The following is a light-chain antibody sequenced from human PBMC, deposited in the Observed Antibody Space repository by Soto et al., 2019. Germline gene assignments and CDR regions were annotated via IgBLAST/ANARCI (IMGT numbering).Light chain of an antibody. V-gene: IGLV2-14*01. CDR1: DSDIGAYNY. J-gene: IGLJ2*01. CDR2: EVT. CDR3: NSFTTSSTLL. Sequence: QSALTQPASVSGFPGQSITISCTGTDSDIGAYNYVSWYQHHPGKAPTLLIHEVTNRPSGVSRRFSGSKSGNTASLTISGLRAEDEAEYYCNSFTTSSTLLFGGGTKLTVL.